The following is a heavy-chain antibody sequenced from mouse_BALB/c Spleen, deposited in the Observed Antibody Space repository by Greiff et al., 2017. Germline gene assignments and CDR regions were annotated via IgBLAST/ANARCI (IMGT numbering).Heavy chain of an antibody. J-gene: IGHJ2*01. CDR3: NADTTVFHY. Sequence: VQLQQSGAELVRSGASVKLSCTASGFNITDYYMHWVKQRPEQGLEWIGWIDPENGDTEYAPKFQGKATMTADTSSNTAYLQLSSLTSEDTAVYYCNADTTVFHYWGQGTTLTVSA. V-gene: IGHV14-4*02. D-gene: IGHD1-1*01. CDR2: IDPENGDT. CDR1: GFNITDYY.